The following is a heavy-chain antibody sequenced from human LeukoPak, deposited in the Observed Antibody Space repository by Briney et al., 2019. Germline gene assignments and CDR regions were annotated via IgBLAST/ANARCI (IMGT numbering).Heavy chain of an antibody. CDR2: ISYDGSNK. V-gene: IGHV3-30*04. CDR1: GFTFSSYA. J-gene: IGHJ4*02. Sequence: GRSLRLSCAASGFTFSSYAMHWVRQAPGKGLEWVAVISYDGSNKYYADSVKGRFTISRDNSKNTLYLQMNSLRAEDTAVYYCARMSLGGAFFDYWGQGTLVTVSS. D-gene: IGHD3-16*01. CDR3: ARMSLGGAFFDY.